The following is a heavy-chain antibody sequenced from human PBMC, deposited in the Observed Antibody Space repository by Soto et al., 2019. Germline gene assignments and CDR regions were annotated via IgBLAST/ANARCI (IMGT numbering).Heavy chain of an antibody. J-gene: IGHJ4*02. V-gene: IGHV1-69*01. CDR2: IIPIFGTA. CDR3: ARDGGRHSGGIDY. Sequence: QVQRVQSGAEVKKPGSSVKVSCKASGGTFSSYSINWVRQAPGQGLEWMGEIIPIFGTANYAQKFQGRGTITADESTSTAYMELSSLRSEETAVYYCARDGGRHSGGIDYWGQGTLVTVSS. CDR1: GGTFSSYS. D-gene: IGHD1-26*01.